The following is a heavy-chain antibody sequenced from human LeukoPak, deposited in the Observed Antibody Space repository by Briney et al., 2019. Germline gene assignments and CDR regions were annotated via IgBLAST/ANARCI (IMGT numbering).Heavy chain of an antibody. CDR1: GGSISSYY. CDR2: IYYSGST. CDR3: ARHATTVTTRGYNWFDP. V-gene: IGHV4-59*08. J-gene: IGHJ5*02. D-gene: IGHD4-11*01. Sequence: SETLSLTCTVSGGSISSYYWSWIRQPPGEGLEWSGYIYYSGSTNYNPSLKSRVTISVDTSKNQFSLKLSSVTAADTAVYYCARHATTVTTRGYNWFDPWGQGTLVTVSS.